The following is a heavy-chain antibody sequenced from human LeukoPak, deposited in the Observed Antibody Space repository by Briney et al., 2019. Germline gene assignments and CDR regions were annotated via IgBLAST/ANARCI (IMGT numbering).Heavy chain of an antibody. D-gene: IGHD5-24*01. CDR3: ARRDGYNHVDY. J-gene: IGHJ4*02. CDR1: GYTFTDYW. V-gene: IGHV5-51*01. Sequence: GESLKISCKASGYTFTDYWIAWVRQMPGKGLELVGIVYPDDSDTRYSPSFQGQVTISADESINTAYLQWSGLKASDTAIYYCARRDGYNHVDYWDQGTLVTVSS. CDR2: VYPDDSDT.